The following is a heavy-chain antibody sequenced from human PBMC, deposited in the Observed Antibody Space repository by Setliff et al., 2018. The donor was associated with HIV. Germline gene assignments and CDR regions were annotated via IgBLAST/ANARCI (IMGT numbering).Heavy chain of an antibody. CDR1: GDTFSNYA. CDR3: ARDVGGSQKFDY. J-gene: IGHJ4*02. D-gene: IGHD1-26*01. V-gene: IGHV1-69*05. CDR2: IIPSFGTA. Sequence: SVKVSCKASGDTFSNYALSWVRQAPGQGLEWMGGIIPSFGTASYAQKFQGRVTITTDESTNTAYMELGSLRSEDTAVYYCARDVGGSQKFDYWGQGTLVTVSS.